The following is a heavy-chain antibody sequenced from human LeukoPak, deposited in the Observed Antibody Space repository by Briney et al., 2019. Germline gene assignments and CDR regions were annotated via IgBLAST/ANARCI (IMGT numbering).Heavy chain of an antibody. CDR3: ARENRWGYYFDY. Sequence: PSQTLSLTCTVSGGSISSGDYYWCWVRQPPDKCLECFGSNYYSGSTYYNTSLKSRVTISVDTSKTQFSLKLGSVTAADTAVYYCARENRWGYYFDYWGQGTLVTVSS. J-gene: IGHJ4*02. CDR1: GGSISSGDYY. V-gene: IGHV4-30-4*01. CDR2: NYYSGST. D-gene: IGHD3-16*01.